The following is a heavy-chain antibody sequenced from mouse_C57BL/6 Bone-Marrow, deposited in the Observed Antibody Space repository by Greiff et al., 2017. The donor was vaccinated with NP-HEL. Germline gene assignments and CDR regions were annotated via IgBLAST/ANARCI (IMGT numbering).Heavy chain of an antibody. J-gene: IGHJ1*03. V-gene: IGHV7-1*01. CDR3: ARDNWDWYFDV. Sequence: VKLVESGGGLVQSGRSLRLSCATSGFTFSDFYMEWVRQAPGKGLEWIAASRNKATDYTTEYSASVKGRFIVSRDTSQSILYLQMNALRAEDTARYYCARDNWDWYFDVWGTGTTVTVSS. CDR1: GFTFSDFY. CDR2: SRNKATDYTT. D-gene: IGHD4-1*01.